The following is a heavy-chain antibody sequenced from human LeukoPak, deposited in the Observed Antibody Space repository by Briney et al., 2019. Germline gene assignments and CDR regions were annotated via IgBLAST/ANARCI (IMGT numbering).Heavy chain of an antibody. CDR1: GFTFSSYW. J-gene: IGHJ4*02. CDR3: ARSFVEMATISYSLDY. Sequence: PGGSLRLSCAASGFTFSSYWMSWVRQAPGKGLEWVANMKQDGSEKYYVDSVKGRFTISRDNAKNSLYLQMNSLRAEDTAVYYCARSFVEMATISYSLDYWGQGTLVTVFS. D-gene: IGHD5-24*01. V-gene: IGHV3-7*04. CDR2: MKQDGSEK.